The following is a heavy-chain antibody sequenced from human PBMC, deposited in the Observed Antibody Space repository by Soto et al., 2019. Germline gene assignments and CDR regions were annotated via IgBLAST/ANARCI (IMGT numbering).Heavy chain of an antibody. CDR2: MNPNSGNT. V-gene: IGHV1-8*01. J-gene: IGHJ4*02. CDR3: ARGPEYYYDSSGYYRY. Sequence: ASVKVSCKASGYTFTSYDINRVRQATGPGLEWMGWMNPNSGNTGYAQKFQGRVTMTRNTSISTAYMELSSLRSEDTAVYYCARGPEYYYDSSGYYRYWGQGTLVTVSS. CDR1: GYTFTSYD. D-gene: IGHD3-22*01.